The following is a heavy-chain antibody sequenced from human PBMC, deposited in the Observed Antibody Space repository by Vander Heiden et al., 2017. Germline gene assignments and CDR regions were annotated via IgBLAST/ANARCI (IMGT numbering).Heavy chain of an antibody. CDR3: ASYDNSGFVFRY. J-gene: IGHJ4*02. Sequence: EVQLVQSGAEVKKPGESLKISCKCSGYSFSSYWIAWVRQMPGKGLEWMGMIYPGDSDTRYSPSFQGQVTISAAKSISTAYLQWSSLNASDTAMYYCASYDNSGFVFRYWGQGTLVTVSS. CDR1: GYSFSSYW. D-gene: IGHD3-22*01. CDR2: IYPGDSDT. V-gene: IGHV5-51*01.